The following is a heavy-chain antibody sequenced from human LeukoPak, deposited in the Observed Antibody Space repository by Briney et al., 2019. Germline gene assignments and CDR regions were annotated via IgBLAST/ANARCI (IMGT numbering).Heavy chain of an antibody. D-gene: IGHD3-3*01. CDR2: ISGSGGST. V-gene: IGHV3-23*01. J-gene: IGHJ4*02. CDR1: GFTFSSYA. Sequence: GGSLRLSCAASGFTFSSYAMSWVRQAPGKGLEWVSAISGSGGSTYYADSVKGRFTTSRDNSKNTLYLQMNSLRAEDTAVYYCTKRQYYDFWSCCYTFDHWGQGTLVTVSS. CDR3: TKRQYYDFWSCCYTFDH.